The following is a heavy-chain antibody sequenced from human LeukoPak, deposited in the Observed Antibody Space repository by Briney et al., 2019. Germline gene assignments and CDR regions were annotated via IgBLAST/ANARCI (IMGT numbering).Heavy chain of an antibody. V-gene: IGHV3-48*03. CDR3: ARCSGGYYFDY. J-gene: IGHJ4*02. CDR2: ISSVGTTI. CDR1: GFTFSSYE. Sequence: GRSLRLSCAASGFTFSSYEMNWVRQAPGKGLEWVSYISSVGTTIYYADSVKGRFTISRDNAKNSLYLQMNSLRAEDTAIYYCARCSGGYYFDYWGQGTLVTVSS. D-gene: IGHD2-15*01.